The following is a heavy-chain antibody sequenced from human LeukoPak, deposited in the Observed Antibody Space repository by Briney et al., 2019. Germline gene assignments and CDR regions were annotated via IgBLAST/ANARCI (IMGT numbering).Heavy chain of an antibody. V-gene: IGHV3-11*01. Sequence: SGFTXXDYYXXWIRQTPGKGLEWIAYISNSGDTTFYTASVKGRFTISRDNGKNSVYLQMNNLRAEDTAVYYCARVVYCTGGLCQIFAFDTWGQGTMVTVSS. CDR3: ARVVYCTGGLCQIFAFDT. D-gene: IGHD2-8*02. CDR2: ISNSGDTT. J-gene: IGHJ3*02. CDR1: GFTXXDYY.